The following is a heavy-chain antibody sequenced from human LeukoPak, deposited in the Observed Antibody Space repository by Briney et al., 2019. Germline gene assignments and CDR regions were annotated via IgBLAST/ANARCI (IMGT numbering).Heavy chain of an antibody. Sequence: GASVKVSCKASGGTFSSYAISWVRQAPGQGLEWMGGIIPIFGTANYAQKFQGRVTITADKSTSTAYMELSSLRSEDTAVYYCASISEFGGLNDYGDYRNSHYYYYMDVWGKGTTVTVSS. CDR2: IIPIFGTA. V-gene: IGHV1-69*06. CDR1: GGTFSSYA. D-gene: IGHD4-17*01. CDR3: ASISEFGGLNDYGDYRNSHYYYYMDV. J-gene: IGHJ6*03.